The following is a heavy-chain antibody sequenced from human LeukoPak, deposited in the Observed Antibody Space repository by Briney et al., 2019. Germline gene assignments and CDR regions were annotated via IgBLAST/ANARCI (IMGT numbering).Heavy chain of an antibody. CDR2: MSDSGSS. Sequence: PGGSLRLSCAASGFTFSSYWMNWVRQAPGKGLEWIGYMSDSGSSYYNPSLKSRVTISVDRSKNHFSLKLSSVTAADTAVYYCARYDLLPGSHDAFDIWGQGTMVTVSS. J-gene: IGHJ3*02. D-gene: IGHD3-9*01. V-gene: IGHV4-4*02. CDR1: GFTFSSYW. CDR3: ARYDLLPGSHDAFDI.